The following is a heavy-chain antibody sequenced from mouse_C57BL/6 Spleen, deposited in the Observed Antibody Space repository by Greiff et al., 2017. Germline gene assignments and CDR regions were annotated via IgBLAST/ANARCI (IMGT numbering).Heavy chain of an antibody. CDR2: IYPGSGST. Sequence: QVQLQQPGAELVKPGASVKMSCKASGYTFTSYWITWVKQRPGQGLEWIGDIYPGSGSTNYNEKFKSKATLTVDTSSSTAYMQLSSLTSEDSAVYYCARYTTVVAEVAMDYWGQGTSVTVSS. CDR1: GYTFTSYW. J-gene: IGHJ4*01. CDR3: ARYTTVVAEVAMDY. D-gene: IGHD1-1*01. V-gene: IGHV1-55*01.